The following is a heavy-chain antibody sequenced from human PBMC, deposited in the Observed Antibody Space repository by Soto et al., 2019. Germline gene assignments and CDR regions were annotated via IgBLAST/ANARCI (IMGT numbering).Heavy chain of an antibody. CDR1: GFTFDDYA. CDR3: AKGSYGDYKIDWFDP. V-gene: IGHV3-9*01. Sequence: EVQLVESGGGLVQPGRSLRLSCAASGFTFDDYAMHWVRQAPGKGLEWVSGISWNSGSIGYADSVKGRFTISRDNAKNALYLHMNSLRAEDTALYYCAKGSYGDYKIDWFDPWGQGTLVTVSS. D-gene: IGHD4-17*01. CDR2: ISWNSGSI. J-gene: IGHJ5*02.